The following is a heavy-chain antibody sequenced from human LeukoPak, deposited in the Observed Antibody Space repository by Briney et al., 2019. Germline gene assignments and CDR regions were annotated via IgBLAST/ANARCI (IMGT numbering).Heavy chain of an antibody. CDR2: IWYDGNNK. J-gene: IGHJ3*02. CDR3: ARENPTSLIAFDM. Sequence: GGSLRLSCAASGFTFSSYGMHWVRQAPGKGLEWVAVIWYDGNNKYYADSVKGRFTISRDNSKNTLYLQMNSLRAEDTAVYYCARENPTSLIAFDMWGQGTVVTVSS. V-gene: IGHV3-33*01. CDR1: GFTFSSYG. D-gene: IGHD2-8*01.